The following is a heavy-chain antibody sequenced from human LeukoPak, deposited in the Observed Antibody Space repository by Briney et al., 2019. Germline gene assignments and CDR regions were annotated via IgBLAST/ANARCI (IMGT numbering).Heavy chain of an antibody. CDR1: ARSISGYY. V-gene: IGHV4-59*01. J-gene: IGHJ4*02. Sequence: SETLSLTCTVSARSISGYYWSWIRQPPGKGLEWIGHVFYTGSTKYNPSLKSRVTISVATSKNQFSLKLSSVTAADTAVYFCARGGGRGGNFDYWGQGTLVTVSS. D-gene: IGHD3-16*01. CDR3: ARGGGRGGNFDY. CDR2: VFYTGST.